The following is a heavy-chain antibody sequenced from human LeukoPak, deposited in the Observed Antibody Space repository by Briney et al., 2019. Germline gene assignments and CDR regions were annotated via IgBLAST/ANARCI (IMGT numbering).Heavy chain of an antibody. J-gene: IGHJ5*02. D-gene: IGHD3-22*01. CDR1: GYTFTSYW. CDR2: IYPGDSDT. V-gene: IGHV5-51*01. CDR3: ARAAYSSGPSPRNWFDP. Sequence: GESLKISCSGSGYTFTSYWIAWVRQMPGKGLEWMGIIYPGDSDTRYSPSFQGQVTISADKSISTAYLQWSSLRSEDTAVYYCARAAYSSGPSPRNWFDPWGQGTLVTVSS.